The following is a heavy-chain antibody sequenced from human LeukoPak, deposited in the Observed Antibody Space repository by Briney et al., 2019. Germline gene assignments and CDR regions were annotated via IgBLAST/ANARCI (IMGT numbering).Heavy chain of an antibody. Sequence: PSETLSLTCAVYGGSFSGYCWSWIRQPPGKGLEWIGEINHSGSANYNPSLKSRVTISVDTSKNQFSLKLSSVTAADTAVYYCGGVARTAMASYYYYMDVWGKGTTVTVSS. D-gene: IGHD5-18*01. V-gene: IGHV4-34*01. J-gene: IGHJ6*03. CDR2: INHSGSA. CDR3: GGVARTAMASYYYYMDV. CDR1: GGSFSGYC.